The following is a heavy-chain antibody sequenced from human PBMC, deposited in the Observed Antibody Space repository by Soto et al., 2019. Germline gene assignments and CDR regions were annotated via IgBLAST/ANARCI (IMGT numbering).Heavy chain of an antibody. J-gene: IGHJ6*02. CDR2: IYYGGST. Sequence: SETLSLTCTVSGGSFSSDGYSWSWSRQLPGKGLEWITYIYYGGSTYHNFSLKSRLTISLDKSKNQLTLKLSSVTAADTAIYYCASVNLNSYYYSMDVCGRGTTVTVYS. CDR1: GGSFSSDGYS. CDR3: ASVNLNSYYYSMDV. V-gene: IGHV4-31*03.